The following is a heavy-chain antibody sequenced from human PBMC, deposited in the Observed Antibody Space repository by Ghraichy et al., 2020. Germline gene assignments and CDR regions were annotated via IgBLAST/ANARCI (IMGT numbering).Heavy chain of an antibody. CDR1: GFTFSSYW. CDR3: ARDSYGYSGYGPFDY. Sequence: GGSLRLSCAASGFTFSSYWMSWVRQAPGKGLEWVANIKQDGSEKYYVDSVKGRFTISRDNAKNSLYLQMNSLRAEDTAWYYCARDSYGYSGYGPFDYWGQGTLVPVSS. CDR2: IKQDGSEK. V-gene: IGHV3-7*01. D-gene: IGHD5-12*01. J-gene: IGHJ4*02.